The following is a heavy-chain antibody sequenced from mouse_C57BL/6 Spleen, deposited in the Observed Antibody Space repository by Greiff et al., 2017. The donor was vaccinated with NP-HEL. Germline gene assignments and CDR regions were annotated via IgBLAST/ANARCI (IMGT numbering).Heavy chain of an antibody. CDR2: ISGGGGNT. V-gene: IGHV5-9*01. J-gene: IGHJ4*01. Sequence: EVMLVESGGGLVKPGGSLKLSCAASGFTFSSYTMSWVRQTPEKRLEWVATISGGGGNTYYPDSVKGRFTIPRDNAKNTLYLQMSSLRSEDTALYYCARHDVEGAMDYWGQGTSVTVSS. CDR1: GFTFSSYT. CDR3: ARHDVEGAMDY. D-gene: IGHD2-3*01.